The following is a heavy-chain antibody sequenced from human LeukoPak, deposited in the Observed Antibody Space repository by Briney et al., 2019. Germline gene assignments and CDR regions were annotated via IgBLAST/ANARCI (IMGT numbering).Heavy chain of an antibody. CDR2: VHSGGST. J-gene: IGHJ4*02. V-gene: IGHV3-66*01. D-gene: IGHD3-3*02. Sequence: GGSLRLSCAASGFTVSNYYMNWVRQAPGKGLEWVSVVHSGGSTNYADSVRGRFTISRDNSKSTLYLQMNSLRAEDTAVYYCARGHIRYYFDYWGQGTLVTVSS. CDR1: GFTVSNYY. CDR3: ARGHIRYYFDY.